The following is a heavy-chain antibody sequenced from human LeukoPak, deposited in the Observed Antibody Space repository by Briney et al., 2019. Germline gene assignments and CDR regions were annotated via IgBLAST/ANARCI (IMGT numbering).Heavy chain of an antibody. CDR2: ISYDGSSK. Sequence: GRSLRLSCAASGFAFSTYAMHWVRQAPGKGLEWVAVISYDGSSKNYGDSVKGRFTISRDNSKNTVYLQMNSLRVEDTALYYCARGIFTGGTYYGYWGQGTLVTVSS. J-gene: IGHJ4*02. V-gene: IGHV3-30-3*01. D-gene: IGHD1-26*01. CDR3: ARGIFTGGTYYGY. CDR1: GFAFSTYA.